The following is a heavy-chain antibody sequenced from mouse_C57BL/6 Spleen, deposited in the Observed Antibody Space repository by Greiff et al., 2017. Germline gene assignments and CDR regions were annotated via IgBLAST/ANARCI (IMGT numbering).Heavy chain of an antibody. CDR1: GYTFTSYW. CDR2: IDPSDSET. Sequence: VQLQQPGAELVRPGSSVKLSCKASGYTFTSYWMHWVKQRPIQGLEWIGNIDPSDSETHYNQKFKDKATLTVDKSSSTAYMQLSSLTSEDSAVYYCARKGAAQATWYFDVWGTGTTVTVSS. J-gene: IGHJ1*03. V-gene: IGHV1-52*01. D-gene: IGHD3-2*02. CDR3: ARKGAAQATWYFDV.